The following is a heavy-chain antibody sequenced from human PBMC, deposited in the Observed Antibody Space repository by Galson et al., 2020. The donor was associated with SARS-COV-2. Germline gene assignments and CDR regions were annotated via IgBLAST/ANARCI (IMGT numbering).Heavy chain of an antibody. CDR3: ATFFAVRVFQYYFDY. CDR1: GYPITELS. J-gene: IGHJ4*02. CDR2: FDPEDGET. Sequence: ASVTVSCKDSGYPITELSMHWERQAPGKGHEWMEGFDPEDGETIYAQKFQGRVTMTEDTSTDTAYMELSSLRSEDTAVYYCATFFAVRVFQYYFDYWGQGTLVTVSS. V-gene: IGHV1-24*01. D-gene: IGHD4-17*01.